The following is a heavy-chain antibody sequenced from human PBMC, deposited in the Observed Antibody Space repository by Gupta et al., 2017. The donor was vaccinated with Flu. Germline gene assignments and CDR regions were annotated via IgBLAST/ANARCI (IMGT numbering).Heavy chain of an antibody. Sequence: QVQLEESGPGLVKPSETLSLTCTVSGGFIASYYWTWVRQPPGKGLEGLGYIYYSGSTTYNPTLERRLTMSVDTSRNQFSLHLSSVTAADTAVYYCARVLYSTSWYEDYWGQGTLVTVSS. CDR1: GGFIASYY. J-gene: IGHJ4*02. CDR2: IYYSGST. CDR3: ARVLYSTSWYEDY. D-gene: IGHD6-13*01. V-gene: IGHV4-59*01.